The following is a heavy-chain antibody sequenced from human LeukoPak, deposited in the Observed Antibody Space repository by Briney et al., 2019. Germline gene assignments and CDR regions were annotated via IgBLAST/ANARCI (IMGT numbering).Heavy chain of an antibody. CDR1: GYTFTSYD. Sequence: ASVKVSCKASGYTFTSYDINWVRQATGQGLEWMGWMNPNSGNTGYAQKFQGRVTMTRNTSISTAYMELSSLRSEDTAVYYCARGLGIAVAGYDAFDIWGQGTMVTVSS. J-gene: IGHJ3*02. V-gene: IGHV1-8*01. CDR3: ARGLGIAVAGYDAFDI. D-gene: IGHD6-19*01. CDR2: MNPNSGNT.